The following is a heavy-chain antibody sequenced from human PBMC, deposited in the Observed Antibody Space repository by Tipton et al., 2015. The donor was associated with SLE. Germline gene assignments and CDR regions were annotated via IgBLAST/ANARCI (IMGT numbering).Heavy chain of an antibody. CDR1: GGSISSGSYS. V-gene: IGHV4-61*09. CDR3: ASHVDGWSQRIDAFDI. Sequence: TLSLTCTVSGGSISSGSYSWSWIRQPAGKGLEWIGHIYTSGSTNYNPSLKSRVTISIDTSKNQFSLKLSSVTAADTAVYYCASHVDGWSQRIDAFDIWGQGTMVTVSS. J-gene: IGHJ3*02. D-gene: IGHD2-15*01. CDR2: IYTSGST.